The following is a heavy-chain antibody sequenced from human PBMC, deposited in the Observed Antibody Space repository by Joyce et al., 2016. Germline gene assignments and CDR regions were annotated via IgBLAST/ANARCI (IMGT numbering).Heavy chain of an antibody. CDR1: GGSISSETYF. D-gene: IGHD3-10*01. V-gene: IGHV4-31*03. J-gene: IGHJ2*01. CDR3: ARGRYVSGTSHNWYFDL. CDR2: IYYRWRT. Sequence: QVQLQESGPGLVKPSQTLSLTCSVSGGSISSETYFWSWIRQHPGKGLEWVAYIYYRWRTYFNPSIKGRVSISVDTSQNHFSLNLRSATAADTALYYCARGRYVSGTSHNWYFDLWGRGTLVTVSS.